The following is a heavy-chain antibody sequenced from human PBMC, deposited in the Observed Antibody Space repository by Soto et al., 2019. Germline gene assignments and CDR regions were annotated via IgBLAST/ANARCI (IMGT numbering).Heavy chain of an antibody. V-gene: IGHV4-59*01. J-gene: IGHJ4*02. Sequence: QVQLQESRPGLVKPSETLSLTCTVSGGSMSRYYWSWIRQPPGKGLEWIGYVYYTGSTNYSPSLKSRLTISVDTSKNQFSLRLSSVTAADTAVYYCASTDFTNYGVTFFDNWGQGALVTVSS. CDR1: GGSMSRYY. CDR2: VYYTGST. CDR3: ASTDFTNYGVTFFDN. D-gene: IGHD4-17*01.